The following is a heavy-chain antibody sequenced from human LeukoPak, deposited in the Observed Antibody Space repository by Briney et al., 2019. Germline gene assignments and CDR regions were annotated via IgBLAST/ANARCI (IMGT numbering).Heavy chain of an antibody. D-gene: IGHD2-2*01. CDR2: IYYSGST. Sequence: SETLSLTCAVSGYSISSGYYWGWIRQPPGKGLEWIGSIYYSGSTYYNPSLKSRVTISVDTSKNQFSLKLSSVTAADTAVYYCARSLLGYCSSTSCYFNWFDPWGQGTLVTVSS. CDR1: GYSISSGYY. V-gene: IGHV4-38-2*01. J-gene: IGHJ5*02. CDR3: ARSLLGYCSSTSCYFNWFDP.